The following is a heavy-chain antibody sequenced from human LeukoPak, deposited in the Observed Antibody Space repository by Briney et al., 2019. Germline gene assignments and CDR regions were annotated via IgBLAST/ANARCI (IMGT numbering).Heavy chain of an antibody. CDR3: ARYVPQDYYFDY. CDR2: IYYSGST. J-gene: IGHJ4*02. V-gene: IGHV4-31*03. Sequence: SETLSLTCTVSGGSISSGGYYWSWIRQHPGKGLEWIGYIYYSGSTYYNPSLKSRVTISVDTSKNQFSLKLSSVTAADTAVYYCARYVPQDYYFDYWGQGTLVTVSS. D-gene: IGHD3-16*01. CDR1: GGSISSGGYY.